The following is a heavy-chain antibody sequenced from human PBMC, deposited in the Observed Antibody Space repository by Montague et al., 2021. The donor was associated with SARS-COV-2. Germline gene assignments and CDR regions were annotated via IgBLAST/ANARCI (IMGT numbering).Heavy chain of an antibody. CDR1: GFTFSSYS. Sequence: SLRLSWAASGFTFSSYSMNWVRQAPGKGLEWVSCISSSSSYRYYADSVKGRFTISRDNAKNLLYLQMNSLRAEDTAVYYCARDRLTLLRGVQFANSYYGLDVWGQGTTVTVSS. V-gene: IGHV3-21*06. CDR3: ARDRLTLLRGVQFANSYYGLDV. J-gene: IGHJ6*02. D-gene: IGHD3-10*01. CDR2: ISSSSSYR.